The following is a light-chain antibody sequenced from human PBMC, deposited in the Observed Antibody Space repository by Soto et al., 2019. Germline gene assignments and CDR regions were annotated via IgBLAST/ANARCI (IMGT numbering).Light chain of an antibody. Sequence: SVLTQPASVSGSPGQSITISCTGTSNDVGGYDLVSWYQHHPGKAPKLMIYEATKRPSGVSDRFSGSKSGNTASLTISALQAEDEADYSCCSFAGGATFVFGGGTKLTVL. J-gene: IGLJ2*01. CDR1: SNDVGGYDL. CDR3: CSFAGGATFV. CDR2: EAT. V-gene: IGLV2-23*02.